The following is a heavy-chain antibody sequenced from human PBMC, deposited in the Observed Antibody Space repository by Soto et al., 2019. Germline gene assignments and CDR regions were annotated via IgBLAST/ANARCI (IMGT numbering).Heavy chain of an antibody. CDR3: ARVSGGSYSLDYYYGMDV. CDR2: IIPIFGTA. Sequence: QVQLVQSGAEVKKPGSSVKISCKASGGTFSSYAISWVRQAPGQGLEWMGGIIPIFGTANYAQKFQGRVTITADESTSTAYMELSSLRSEDTAVYYCARVSGGSYSLDYYYGMDVWGQGTTVTVSS. J-gene: IGHJ6*02. CDR1: GGTFSSYA. V-gene: IGHV1-69*01. D-gene: IGHD1-26*01.